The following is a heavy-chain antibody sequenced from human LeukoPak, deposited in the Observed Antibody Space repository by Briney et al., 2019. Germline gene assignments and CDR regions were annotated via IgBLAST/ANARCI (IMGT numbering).Heavy chain of an antibody. Sequence: GGSLRLSCAASGFTFSSYAMSWVRQAPGKGLEWVSAISGSGGSTYYADSVKGRFTISRDNSKNTLYLQMNSLRAEDTAVYYCTTHRGYSSPPTFDYWGQGTLVTVSS. CDR3: TTHRGYSSPPTFDY. J-gene: IGHJ4*02. CDR1: GFTFSSYA. CDR2: ISGSGGST. V-gene: IGHV3-23*01. D-gene: IGHD6-13*01.